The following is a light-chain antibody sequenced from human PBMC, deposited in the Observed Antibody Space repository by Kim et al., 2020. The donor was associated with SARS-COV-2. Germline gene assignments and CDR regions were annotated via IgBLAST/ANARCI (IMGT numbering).Light chain of an antibody. Sequence: WSPGERATLSCRASQSVRNYLAWYRQKPGQAPTLLIYDTDNRATGIPTRFSGSGSGTDFTLSISNLDPEDFAVYYCQQRSSWPLTFGGGTKVDIK. CDR2: DTD. J-gene: IGKJ4*01. CDR3: QQRSSWPLT. V-gene: IGKV3-11*01. CDR1: QSVRNY.